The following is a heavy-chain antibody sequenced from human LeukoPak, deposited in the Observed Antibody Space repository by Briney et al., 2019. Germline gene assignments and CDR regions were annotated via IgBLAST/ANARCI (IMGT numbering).Heavy chain of an antibody. CDR1: GYTLTSYG. CDR2: ISAYNGNT. J-gene: IGHJ6*02. CDR3: ARRRGSDYYYGMDV. Sequence: ASVKVSCKASGYTLTSYGISWVRQAPGQGLEWMGWISAYNGNTNYAQKLQGRVTMTTDTSTSTAYMELRSLRSDDTAVYYCARRRGSDYYYGMDVWGQGTTVTVSS. D-gene: IGHD3-10*01. V-gene: IGHV1-18*01.